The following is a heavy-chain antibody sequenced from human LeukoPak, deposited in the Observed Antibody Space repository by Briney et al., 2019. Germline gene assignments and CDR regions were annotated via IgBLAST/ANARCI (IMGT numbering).Heavy chain of an antibody. CDR1: GFTFSSYA. D-gene: IGHD3-10*01. CDR3: ARNFRSGSLDY. Sequence: GGSLRLSCAGSGFTFSSYAMSWVRQAPGKGLEWVSAICGSGESTYYADSVKGRFTISRDNSKNTLYLQMHSLRAEDTAIYYCARNFRSGSLDYWGQGTLVTVSS. CDR2: ICGSGEST. J-gene: IGHJ4*02. V-gene: IGHV3-23*01.